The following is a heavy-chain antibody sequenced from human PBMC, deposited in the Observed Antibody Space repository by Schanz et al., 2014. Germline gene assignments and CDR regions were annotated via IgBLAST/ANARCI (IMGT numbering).Heavy chain of an antibody. J-gene: IGHJ2*01. CDR3: ARDTTWRLDL. Sequence: QVQLQESGPGLVKPSGTLSLTCAVYGGSIRSYFWSWIRQPAGKALEWVGRVFPNGITNYNPSLKSRVTISLDTSKTQFSLTLTSLTAADTAVYYCARDTTWRLDLWGRGTLVTVSS. V-gene: IGHV4-4*07. CDR1: GGSIRSYF. CDR2: VFPNGIT. D-gene: IGHD1-1*01.